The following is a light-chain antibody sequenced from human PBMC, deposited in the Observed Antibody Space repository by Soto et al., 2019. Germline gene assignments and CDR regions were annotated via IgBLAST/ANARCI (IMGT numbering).Light chain of an antibody. CDR2: EVS. CDR3: CSYAGSSNSPYV. J-gene: IGLJ1*01. CDR1: SIDVGSYNL. V-gene: IGLV2-23*02. Sequence: LTPRSSVSGSPGQSITISCTGTSIDVGSYNLVSWYQQHPGKAPKLMIYEVSKRPSGVSNRFSGSKSGNTASLTISGLQAEDEADYYCCSYAGSSNSPYVFGTGTKVTVL.